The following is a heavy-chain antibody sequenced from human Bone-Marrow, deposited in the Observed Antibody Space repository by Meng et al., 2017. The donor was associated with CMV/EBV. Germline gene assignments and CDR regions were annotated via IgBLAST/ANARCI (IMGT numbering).Heavy chain of an antibody. CDR1: GFPFSTAW. D-gene: IGHD3-22*01. J-gene: IGHJ3*02. V-gene: IGHV3-15*01. Sequence: GESLKISCAASGFPFSTAWMSWVRQAPGKGLEWVGRIKSKTDGGTTDYAAPVKGRFTISRDDSKNTLYLQMNSLKTEDTAVYYCTTAVYYDSSGYYFAVGGTDAFDIWGQGTMVTVSS. CDR2: IKSKTDGGTT. CDR3: TTAVYYDSSGYYFAVGGTDAFDI.